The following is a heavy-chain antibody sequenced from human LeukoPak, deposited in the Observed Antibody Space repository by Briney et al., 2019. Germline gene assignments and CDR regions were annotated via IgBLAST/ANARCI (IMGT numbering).Heavy chain of an antibody. CDR3: ASRDSGSYYAWLDY. CDR2: ISGSGGST. D-gene: IGHD1-26*01. J-gene: IGHJ4*02. CDR1: GFTFSSYA. Sequence: GGSLRLSCAASGFTFSSYAMSWVRQAPGKGLEWVSAISGSGGSTYYADSVKGRFTISRDNSKNTLYLQMNSLRAEDTAVYYCASRDSGSYYAWLDYWGQGTLVTVSS. V-gene: IGHV3-23*01.